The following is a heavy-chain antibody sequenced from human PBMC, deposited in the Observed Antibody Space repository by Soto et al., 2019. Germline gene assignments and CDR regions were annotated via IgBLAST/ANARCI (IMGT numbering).Heavy chain of an antibody. D-gene: IGHD6-13*01. Sequence: HVQLVRYGAEVKKPGASVKVSCKASGYTFSSYGIHWVRQAPGQGLEWMGWISGYSANTRHAQKDQGRVTMTTDTSTSTAYMELTSLTSDDTDVYYCAREREDSSWSIAEYLQHWGHGTRVTVSS. J-gene: IGHJ1*01. CDR1: GYTFSSYG. CDR3: AREREDSSWSIAEYLQH. V-gene: IGHV1-18*01. CDR2: ISGYSANT.